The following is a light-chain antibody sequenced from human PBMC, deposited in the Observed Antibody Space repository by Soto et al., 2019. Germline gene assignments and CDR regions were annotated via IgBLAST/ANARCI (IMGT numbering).Light chain of an antibody. CDR2: AAS. J-gene: IGKJ5*01. CDR3: QQYYSYPPSIT. V-gene: IGKV1-8*01. CDR1: QGISSY. Sequence: AIRMTQSPSSLSASTGDRVTITCRASQGISSYLAWYQQKPGKAPKLLIYAASTLQSGVPSRFSGSGSGTDFTLTTSCLQSEDFATYYCQQYYSYPPSITFGQGTRLEIK.